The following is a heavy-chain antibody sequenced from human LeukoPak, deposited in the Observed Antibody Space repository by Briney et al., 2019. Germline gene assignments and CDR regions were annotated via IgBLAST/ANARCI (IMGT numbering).Heavy chain of an antibody. CDR1: GGSFSDYY. J-gene: IGHJ4*02. CDR3: ARFVPAATDY. Sequence: SETLSLTCAVYGGSFSDYYWGWIRQPPGKGLEWIGSIYHSGSTYYNPSLKSRVTISVDTSKNQFSLKLSSVTAADTAVYYCARFVPAATDYWGQGTLVTVSS. CDR2: IYHSGST. D-gene: IGHD6-13*01. V-gene: IGHV4-38-2*01.